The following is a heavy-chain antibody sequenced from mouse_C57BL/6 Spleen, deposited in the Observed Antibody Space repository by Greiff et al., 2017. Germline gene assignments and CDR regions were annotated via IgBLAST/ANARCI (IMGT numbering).Heavy chain of an antibody. J-gene: IGHJ2*01. CDR1: GYTFTSYW. V-gene: IGHV1-64*01. D-gene: IGHD1-1*01. CDR3: ARGYGSSSYFDY. CDR2: IHPNSGST. Sequence: VQLQQPGAELVKPGASVKLSCKASGYTFTSYWMHWVKQRPGQGLEWIGMIHPNSGSTNYNEKFKSKATLTVDKSSSTAYMQLSSLTSEDSAVYYCARGYGSSSYFDYWGQGTTLTVSS.